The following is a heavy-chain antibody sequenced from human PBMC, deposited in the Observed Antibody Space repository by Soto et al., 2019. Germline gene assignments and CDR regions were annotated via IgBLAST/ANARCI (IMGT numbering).Heavy chain of an antibody. CDR1: GFTFSNYA. V-gene: IGHV3-23*01. Sequence: EVQLLESGGHLVQPGGSLRLSCAASGFTFSNYAISWVRQAPGRGLEWVSSVSGSGGSTYYADSVKGRFTISRDNSKNTLYLQMNSLRAEDTAVYYCATYSGNYERYGVYFGMDVWGQGTTVTASS. CDR3: ATYSGNYERYGVYFGMDV. J-gene: IGHJ6*02. D-gene: IGHD1-26*01. CDR2: VSGSGGST.